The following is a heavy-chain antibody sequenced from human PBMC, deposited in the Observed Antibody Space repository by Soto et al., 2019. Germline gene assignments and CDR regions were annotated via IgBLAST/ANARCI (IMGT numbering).Heavy chain of an antibody. CDR1: GYSISRGYY. J-gene: IGHJ4*02. CDR2: IFHDGTT. D-gene: IGHD7-27*01. V-gene: IGHV4-38-2*02. Sequence: SETLSLTCSVSGYSISRGYYWGWIRQPLGKGLQWIGTIFHDGTTHSNPSLNGRVSISVSTSQNHFFLTLRSVTAADTAVYYCARKAWVRFDYWGQGALVTVSS. CDR3: ARKAWVRFDY.